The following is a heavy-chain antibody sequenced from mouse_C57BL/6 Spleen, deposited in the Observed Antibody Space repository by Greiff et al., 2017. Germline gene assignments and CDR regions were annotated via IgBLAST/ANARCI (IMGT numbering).Heavy chain of an antibody. Sequence: VQLQQSGPELVKPGASVKISCKASGYTFTDYYMNWVKQSHGKSLEWIGDINPNNGGTSYNQKFKGKATLTVDKSSSTAYMELRSLTSEDSAVYYCARTPYDGYYPYAMDYWGQGTSVTVSS. J-gene: IGHJ4*01. CDR3: ARTPYDGYYPYAMDY. CDR1: GYTFTDYY. CDR2: INPNNGGT. V-gene: IGHV1-26*01. D-gene: IGHD2-3*01.